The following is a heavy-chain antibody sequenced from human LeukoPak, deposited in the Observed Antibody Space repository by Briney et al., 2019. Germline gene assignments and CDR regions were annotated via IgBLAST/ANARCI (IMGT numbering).Heavy chain of an antibody. CDR1: GGSISSYY. V-gene: IGHV4-59*01. D-gene: IGHD5-18*01. CDR3: ARDPHSYGYDY. Sequence: SETLSLTCTVSGGSISSYYWSWIRQPPGKGLEWIGYIYYSGSTNYNPSLKSRVTISVDTSKNQFSLKLSSVTAADTAVYYCARDPHSYGYDYWGQGTLVTVSS. J-gene: IGHJ4*02. CDR2: IYYSGST.